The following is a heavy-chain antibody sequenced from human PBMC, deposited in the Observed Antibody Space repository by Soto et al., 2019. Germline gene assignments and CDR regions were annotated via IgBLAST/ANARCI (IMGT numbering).Heavy chain of an antibody. Sequence: SETLSLTCDVSGYSISSGYYWGFIRQPPGKGLEWIGNIYHGVTTYHNPSLKSRVTISVDTPKNQFSLKLSSVTAADTAVYYCARDGGRYSGIDYWGQGTLVTVSS. CDR3: ARDGGRYSGIDY. V-gene: IGHV4-38-2*02. CDR2: IYHGVTT. D-gene: IGHD1-26*01. J-gene: IGHJ4*02. CDR1: GYSISSGYY.